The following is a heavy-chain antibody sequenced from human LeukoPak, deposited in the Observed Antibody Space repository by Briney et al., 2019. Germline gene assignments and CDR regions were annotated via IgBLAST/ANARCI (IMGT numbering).Heavy chain of an antibody. CDR2: INHSGST. Sequence: PSETLSLTCAVYGGSFSGYYWSWIRQPPGKGLEWIGEINHSGSTNYNPSLKSRVTISVDTSKNQFSLKLSSVTAADTAVYYCARNSFYWGQGTTVTVSS. CDR1: GGSFSGYY. CDR3: ARNSFY. D-gene: IGHD2-2*01. J-gene: IGHJ6*02. V-gene: IGHV4-34*01.